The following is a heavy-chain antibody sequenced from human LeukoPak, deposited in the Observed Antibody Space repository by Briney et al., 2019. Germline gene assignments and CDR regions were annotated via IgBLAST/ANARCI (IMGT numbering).Heavy chain of an antibody. CDR1: GFSISDYD. J-gene: IGHJ4*02. V-gene: IGHV3-30*18. CDR2: ISYDGSNK. CDR3: AKLRDTSGWFLDY. Sequence: PGRSLRLSCAASGFSISDYDMHWVRQAPGKVLEWVAVISYDGSNKYYEDSVKGRFTISRDNSKNTLFLQMNSLRSEDTAVYYCAKLRDTSGWFLDYWGQGTLVTVSS. D-gene: IGHD6-19*01.